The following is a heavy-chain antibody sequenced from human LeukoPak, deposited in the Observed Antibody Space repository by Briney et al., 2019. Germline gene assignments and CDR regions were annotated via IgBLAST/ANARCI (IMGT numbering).Heavy chain of an antibody. CDR1: GGSFSGYY. CDR2: INHSGST. V-gene: IGHV4-34*01. Sequence: PSETLSLTCAVYGGSFSGYYWSWIRQPPGKGLEWIGEINHSGSTNYNPSLKSRVTISVDTSKNQFSLKLSSVTAADTAVYYCARARMATTRGPPKDFDYWGQGTLVTVSS. CDR3: ARARMATTRGPPKDFDY. J-gene: IGHJ4*02. D-gene: IGHD5-24*01.